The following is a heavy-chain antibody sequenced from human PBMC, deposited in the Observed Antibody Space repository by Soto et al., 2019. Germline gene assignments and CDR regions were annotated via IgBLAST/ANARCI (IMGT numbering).Heavy chain of an antibody. D-gene: IGHD5-18*01. V-gene: IGHV4-31*03. CDR2: IHYRGIT. CDR1: GGSISSGDYY. Sequence: QVQLQESGPGLVKPSQTLSLTCSVSGGSISSGDYYWSWIRQHPGKGLEWIGYIHYRGITYYNPSLKSRVTISVDRSKNQFSLKLNSVTAADTAVNLSARGGYNYALGDYWGQGNLVTVSS. J-gene: IGHJ4*02. CDR3: ARGGYNYALGDY.